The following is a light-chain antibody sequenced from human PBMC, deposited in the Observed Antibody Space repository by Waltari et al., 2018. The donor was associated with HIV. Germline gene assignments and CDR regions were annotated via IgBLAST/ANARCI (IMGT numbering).Light chain of an antibody. V-gene: IGKV1-39*01. Sequence: TQSPSTLSASVGDRVTITCRASQSISTYLNWYQQKPGKAPKLLIYAASNLQSGVPSRFSGSGSGTDFTLTVVSLQPEDFAAYYCQQSYSVSPTFGGGTKVEIK. CDR2: AAS. J-gene: IGKJ4*01. CDR1: QSISTY. CDR3: QQSYSVSPT.